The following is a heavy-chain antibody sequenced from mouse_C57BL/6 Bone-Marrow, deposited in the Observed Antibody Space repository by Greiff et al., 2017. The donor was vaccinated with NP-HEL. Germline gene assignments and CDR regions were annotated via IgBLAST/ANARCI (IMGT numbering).Heavy chain of an antibody. Sequence: QVQLQQPGTELVKPGASVKLSCKASGYTFTSYWMHWVKQRPGQGLEWIGNINPSNGGTNYNEKFKSKATLTVDKSSSTAYIQLSSLTSEDSAVYYCAREGDNGSSSCWYFDVWGTGTTVTVSS. J-gene: IGHJ1*03. V-gene: IGHV1-53*01. CDR3: AREGDNGSSSCWYFDV. CDR1: GYTFTSYW. D-gene: IGHD1-1*01. CDR2: INPSNGGT.